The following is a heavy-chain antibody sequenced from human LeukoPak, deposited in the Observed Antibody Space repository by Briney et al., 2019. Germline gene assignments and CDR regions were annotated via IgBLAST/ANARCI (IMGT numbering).Heavy chain of an antibody. D-gene: IGHD4-17*01. CDR1: GGTFATSA. CDR3: ARDGSTVTKYWYFDL. Sequence: GASVKVSCKASGGTFATSAITWVRQAPGQGLEWMGRIIPVLGIANYAQKFQGRLTTSADKSTTTAYMELSSLRSEDTAVYYCARDGSTVTKYWYFDLWGRGTLVAVSS. V-gene: IGHV1-69*04. J-gene: IGHJ2*01. CDR2: IIPVLGIA.